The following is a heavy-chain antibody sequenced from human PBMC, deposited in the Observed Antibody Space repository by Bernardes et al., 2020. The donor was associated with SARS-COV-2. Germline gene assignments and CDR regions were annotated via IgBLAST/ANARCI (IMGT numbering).Heavy chain of an antibody. J-gene: IGHJ4*02. CDR2: ISGSGSGHRT. Sequence: GGSLRLSCAASGFTFSTYGMSWVRQAPGKGLEWVSAISGSGSGHRTYYADSVKGRFTISRDNSKNTLYLQVNSLRAEDTAVYYCAKKSPHGGEGYWGQGTLVTVSS. V-gene: IGHV3-23*01. CDR3: AKKSPHGGEGY. D-gene: IGHD4-17*01. CDR1: GFTFSTYG.